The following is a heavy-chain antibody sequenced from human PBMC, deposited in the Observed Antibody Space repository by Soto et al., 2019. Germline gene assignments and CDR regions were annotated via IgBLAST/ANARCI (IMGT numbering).Heavy chain of an antibody. V-gene: IGHV1-69*01. CDR2: SIPIFGTA. J-gene: IGHJ6*02. D-gene: IGHD2-15*01. CDR1: GGTFSSYA. Sequence: QVQLVQSGAEVKKPGSSVKVSCKASGGTFSSYAISWVRQAPGQELEWMGGSIPIFGTANYAQKFQGRVTITADESTSTAYMELSSLRSEDTAVYYCARVLGYCSGGSCYSGYYYYGMDVWGQGTTVTVSS. CDR3: ARVLGYCSGGSCYSGYYYYGMDV.